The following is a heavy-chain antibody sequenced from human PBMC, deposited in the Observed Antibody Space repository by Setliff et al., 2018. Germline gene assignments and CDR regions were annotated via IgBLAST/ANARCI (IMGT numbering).Heavy chain of an antibody. CDR3: VKATVTGFYMDV. V-gene: IGHV3-30*02. D-gene: IGHD4-4*01. Sequence: GGSLRLSCAASGFTSSDYGMHWVRQAPGKGLEWVAFIRYDGSDKNSADSVKGRFTISRDNSRNTLYLQMNSLRPEDTAVYYCVKATVTGFYMDVWGKGTTVTVSS. CDR2: IRYDGSDK. J-gene: IGHJ6*03. CDR1: GFTSSDYG.